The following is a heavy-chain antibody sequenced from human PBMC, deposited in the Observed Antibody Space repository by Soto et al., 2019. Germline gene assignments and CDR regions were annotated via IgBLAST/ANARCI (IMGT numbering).Heavy chain of an antibody. D-gene: IGHD2-15*01. J-gene: IGHJ4*02. Sequence: QLQLQESGSGLVKPSQTLSLTCAVSGGSISSGGYSWSWIRQPPGTGLEWIGYIYHSGSTYYYPSLKRRVTIPVDGSKNQSSLKPSSVTAADTAVYYSAGRSVLPPYSRGEGTLVTV. CDR2: IYHSGST. CDR3: AGRSVLPPYS. V-gene: IGHV4-30-2*01. CDR1: GGSISSGGYS.